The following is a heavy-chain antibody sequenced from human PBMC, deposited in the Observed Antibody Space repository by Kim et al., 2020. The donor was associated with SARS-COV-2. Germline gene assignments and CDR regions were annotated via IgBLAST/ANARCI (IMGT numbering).Heavy chain of an antibody. CDR3: AREGNDILTGYTISDAFDI. CDR1: GYTFTGYY. J-gene: IGHJ3*02. D-gene: IGHD3-9*01. V-gene: IGHV1-2*02. Sequence: ASVKVSCKASGYTFTGYYMHWVRQAPGQGLEWMGWINPNSGGTNYAQKFQGRVTMTRDTSISTAYMELSRLRSDDTAVYYCAREGNDILTGYTISDAFDIWGQGTMVTVSS. CDR2: INPNSGGT.